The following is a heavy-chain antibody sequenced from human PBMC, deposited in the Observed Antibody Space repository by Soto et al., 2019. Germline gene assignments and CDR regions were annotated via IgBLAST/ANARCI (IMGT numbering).Heavy chain of an antibody. CDR2: IYHSGST. CDR3: AVVTAAIDRYFDY. CDR1: GGSISSSNW. J-gene: IGHJ4*02. D-gene: IGHD2-2*01. V-gene: IGHV4-4*02. Sequence: QVQLQESGPGLVKPSGTLSLTCAVSGGSISSSNWWSWVRQPPGKGLEWIGEIYHSGSTNYNPSLKSRVXXSXGXXTSPSSLKLSSVTAADTAGYYCAVVTAAIDRYFDYWGQGTLVTVSS.